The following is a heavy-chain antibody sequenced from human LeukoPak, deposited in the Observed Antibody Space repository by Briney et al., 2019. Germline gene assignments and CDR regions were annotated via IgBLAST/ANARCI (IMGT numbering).Heavy chain of an antibody. CDR2: SDLEDGET. J-gene: IGHJ4*02. V-gene: IGHV1-24*01. CDR1: GYTLTLIS. Sequence: GASVTVSFTFSGYTLTLISMHWVRQAPGKGLEWMGGSDLEDGETIYAQKFQGRVTMTEDTSTDTAYMELSSLRSEDTAVYYCATGAPIGGVDYGGQGTLVTVSS. CDR3: ATGAPIGGVDY. D-gene: IGHD1-26*01.